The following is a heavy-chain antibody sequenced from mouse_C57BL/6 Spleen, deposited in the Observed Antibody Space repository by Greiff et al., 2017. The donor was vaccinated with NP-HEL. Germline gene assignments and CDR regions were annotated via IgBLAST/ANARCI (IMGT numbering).Heavy chain of an antibody. CDR2: IRNKANGYTT. D-gene: IGHD2-3*01. CDR3: ARYYDGYLYAMDY. CDR1: GFTFTDYY. Sequence: EVKLVESGGGLVQPGGSLSLSCAASGFTFTDYYMSWVRQPPGKALEWLGFIRNKANGYTTEYSASVKGRFTIYRDNSQSILYLQMNALRAEDSATYYCARYYDGYLYAMDYWGQGTSVTVSS. V-gene: IGHV7-3*01. J-gene: IGHJ4*01.